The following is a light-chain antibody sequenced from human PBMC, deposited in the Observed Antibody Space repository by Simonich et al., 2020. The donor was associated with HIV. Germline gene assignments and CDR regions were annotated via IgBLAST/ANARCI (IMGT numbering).Light chain of an antibody. V-gene: IGKV3-15*01. CDR3: QQYNKWPPWT. Sequence: EIVLTQSPGALSLSPGERATLSCRASPSVSSNLAWYQQKPGQAPRLLIYGASTRATGSPARVSGSGSGTEFTLTISSLQSEDFAVYYCQQYNKWPPWTFGQGTKVEIK. J-gene: IGKJ1*01. CDR2: GAS. CDR1: PSVSSN.